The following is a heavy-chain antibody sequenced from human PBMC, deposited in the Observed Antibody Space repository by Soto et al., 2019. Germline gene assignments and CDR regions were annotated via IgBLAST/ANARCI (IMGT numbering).Heavy chain of an antibody. D-gene: IGHD3-10*01. V-gene: IGHV4-59*01. CDR2: IYYSGST. CDR3: ARDSGRITMVRGVIQPERYYYYYMDV. Sequence: SETLSLTCTVSGGSISSYYWSWIRQPPGKGLEWIGYIYYSGSTNYNPSLKSRVTISVDTSKNQFSLKLSSVTAADTAVYFCARDSGRITMVRGVIQPERYYYYYMDVWGKGTTVTVSS. J-gene: IGHJ6*03. CDR1: GGSISSYY.